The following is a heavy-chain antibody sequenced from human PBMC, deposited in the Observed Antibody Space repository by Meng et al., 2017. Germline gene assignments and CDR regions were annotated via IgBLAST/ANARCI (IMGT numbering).Heavy chain of an antibody. V-gene: IGHV1-46*01. J-gene: IGHJ4*02. CDR2: INPSGGST. CDR3: AREAGYYYDSSGTPTKSYYFDS. D-gene: IGHD3-22*01. Sequence: ASVKVSCKASGYIFTNYFIHWVRQAPGQGLEWMGIINPSGGSTSYAQKLQDRVTMTRDTSTSTVYMELSSLRSGDTAVYYCAREAGYYYDSSGTPTKSYYFDSWGQGTLVTVSS. CDR1: GYIFTNYF.